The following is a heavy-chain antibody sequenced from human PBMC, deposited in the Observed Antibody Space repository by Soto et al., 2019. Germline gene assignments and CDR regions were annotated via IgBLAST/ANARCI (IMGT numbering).Heavy chain of an antibody. J-gene: IGHJ5*02. Sequence: QVQLVESGGGVVQPGRSLRLSCAASGFTFSSYGMYWVRQAPGKGLEWVAVIWYDGSNKYYADSVKGRFTISRDNSKNTLYLQMNSLRAEDTAVYYCARDRIAAAVSWFDPWGQGTLVTVSS. CDR2: IWYDGSNK. V-gene: IGHV3-33*01. D-gene: IGHD6-13*01. CDR3: ARDRIAAAVSWFDP. CDR1: GFTFSSYG.